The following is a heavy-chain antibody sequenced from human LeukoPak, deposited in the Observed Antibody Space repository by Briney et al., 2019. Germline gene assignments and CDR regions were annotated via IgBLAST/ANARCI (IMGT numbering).Heavy chain of an antibody. CDR1: GFAFSTYG. J-gene: IGHJ5*02. Sequence: GGSLRLSCIASGFAFSTYGMHWVRQAPGKGLEWVAVISYDGRNKYYVDSVKGRFTVSRDNSKNTVYLQMDSLRAEDTAVYYCAKELFGRRWFEHWGPGLLGPGSS. CDR2: ISYDGRNK. V-gene: IGHV3-30*18. CDR3: AKELFGRRWFEH. D-gene: IGHD3-16*01.